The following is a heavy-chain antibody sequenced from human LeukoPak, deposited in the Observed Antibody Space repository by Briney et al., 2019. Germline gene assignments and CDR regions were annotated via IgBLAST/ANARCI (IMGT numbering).Heavy chain of an antibody. J-gene: IGHJ4*02. D-gene: IGHD3-9*01. Sequence: GASVKVSCKVSGYTLTELSMHWVRQAPGKGLEWMGGFDPEDGETIYAQKFQGRVTMTEDTSTDTAYMELSSLRSEDTAVYYCATGVTILTGYFRDYWGQGTLVTVSS. V-gene: IGHV1-24*01. CDR1: GYTLTELS. CDR3: ATGVTILTGYFRDY. CDR2: FDPEDGET.